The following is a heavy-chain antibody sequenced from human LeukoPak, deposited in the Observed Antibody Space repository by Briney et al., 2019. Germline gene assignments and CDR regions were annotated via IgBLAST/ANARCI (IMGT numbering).Heavy chain of an antibody. Sequence: PSETLSLTCTVSGGSISSYYWSWIRQPAGKGLEWIGRIYTSGSTNYNPSLKSRVTMSVDTSKNQFSLKLSSVTAADTAVYYCAREWVAAINYGMDVWGQGTTVTVSS. CDR2: IYTSGST. CDR1: GGSISSYY. CDR3: AREWVAAINYGMDV. D-gene: IGHD1-26*01. V-gene: IGHV4-4*07. J-gene: IGHJ6*02.